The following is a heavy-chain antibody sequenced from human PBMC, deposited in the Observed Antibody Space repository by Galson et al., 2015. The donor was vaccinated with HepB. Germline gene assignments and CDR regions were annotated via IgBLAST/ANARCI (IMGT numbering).Heavy chain of an antibody. CDR1: GGTFSSYA. Sequence: SVKVSCKASGGTFSSYAISWVRQAPGQGLEWMGWISAYNGNTNYAQKLQGRVTMTTDTSTSTAYMELRSLRSDDTAVYYCARAKLRAVSGMDVWGQGTTVTVSS. CDR3: ARAKLRAVSGMDV. CDR2: ISAYNGNT. V-gene: IGHV1-18*01. D-gene: IGHD1-7*01. J-gene: IGHJ6*02.